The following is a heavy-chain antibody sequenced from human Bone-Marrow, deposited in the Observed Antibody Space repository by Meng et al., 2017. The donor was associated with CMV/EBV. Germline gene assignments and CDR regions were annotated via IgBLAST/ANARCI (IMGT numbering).Heavy chain of an antibody. J-gene: IGHJ4*02. CDR1: GASVRSGTDY. Sequence: SETLSLTCTVSGASVRSGTDYWSWIRQPPGKGLEWIGYISYSGTTNYNPSLKSRVTITGDTSRNQFSLRLRSVTAADTAIYYCVRDLVGYNTIDYWGQGTLVTVSS. V-gene: IGHV4-61*01. CDR2: ISYSGTT. CDR3: VRDLVGYNTIDY. D-gene: IGHD5-24*01.